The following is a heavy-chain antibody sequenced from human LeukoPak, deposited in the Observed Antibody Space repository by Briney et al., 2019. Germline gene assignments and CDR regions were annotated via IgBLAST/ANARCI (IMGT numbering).Heavy chain of an antibody. V-gene: IGHV3-21*06. CDR2: VTSSGNYI. CDR3: AREMVGHYDFWKKYMDV. J-gene: IGHJ6*03. D-gene: IGHD3-3*01. CDR1: GFSFSSYT. Sequence: PGGSLRLSCAASGFSFSSYTMNWVRQAPGRGLEWVSSVTSSGNYIEYADSAKGRFTISRDNAKSSLYLQMNSLRAEDTAVYYCAREMVGHYDFWKKYMDVWGKGTTVTVSS.